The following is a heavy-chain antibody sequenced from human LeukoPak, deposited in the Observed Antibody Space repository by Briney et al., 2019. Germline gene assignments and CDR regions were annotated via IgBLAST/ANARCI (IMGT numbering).Heavy chain of an antibody. Sequence: GSLRLSCAASGFTFSSYSMNWVRQAPGKGLEWVSSISSSSSYIYYADSVKGRFTISRDNAKNSLYLQMNSLRAEDTAVYYCAKWPSGSYLAYYYDSSGRPFDPWGQGTLVTVSS. CDR1: GFTFSSYS. D-gene: IGHD3-22*01. J-gene: IGHJ5*02. V-gene: IGHV3-21*04. CDR3: AKWPSGSYLAYYYDSSGRPFDP. CDR2: ISSSSSYI.